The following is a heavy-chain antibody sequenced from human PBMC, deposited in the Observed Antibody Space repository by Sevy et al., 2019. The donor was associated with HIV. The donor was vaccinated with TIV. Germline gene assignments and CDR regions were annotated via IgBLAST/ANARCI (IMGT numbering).Heavy chain of an antibody. CDR2: VNSDGSST. CDR3: VAPNTWQDY. CDR1: GFTFSSYW. V-gene: IGHV3-74*01. Sequence: GGSLRLSCAASGFTFSSYWMHWVRQAPGKGPRWVSGVNSDGSSTNYADSVKGRFTMSRDSAKNTLYLQMNSLRAEDTAVYFFVAPNTWQDYWGQGTLVTVSS. J-gene: IGHJ4*02.